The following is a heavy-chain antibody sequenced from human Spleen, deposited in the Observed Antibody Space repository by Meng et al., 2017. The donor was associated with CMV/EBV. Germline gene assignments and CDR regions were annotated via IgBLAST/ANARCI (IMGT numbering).Heavy chain of an antibody. J-gene: IGHJ5*02. D-gene: IGHD5-24*01. CDR3: VRDLMAMNLGTWFDP. Sequence: SGYTFTKYAMNWVRQAPGQGLEWMGWINTNTGDPTYAQGFTGRFVFSSDTSVSTAYLQISSLKAEDTAVYYCVRDLMAMNLGTWFDPWGQGTLVTVSS. CDR1: GYTFTKYA. V-gene: IGHV7-4-1*02. CDR2: INTNTGDP.